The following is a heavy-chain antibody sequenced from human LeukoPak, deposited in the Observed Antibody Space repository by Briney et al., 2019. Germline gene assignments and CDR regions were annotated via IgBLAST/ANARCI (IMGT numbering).Heavy chain of an antibody. CDR2: ISRSGDT. CDR3: ARGDNWMLDH. V-gene: IGHV4-34*01. CDR1: GGSFSSYY. D-gene: IGHD1-1*01. Sequence: SETLSLTCAVYGGSFSSYYWSWIRQPPGKGLEWIGEISRSGDTHYNPSLKSRLTLSMDKSKNQFSLKLNFVTAADTAVYYCARGDNWMLDHWGQGTLVTVSS. J-gene: IGHJ5*02.